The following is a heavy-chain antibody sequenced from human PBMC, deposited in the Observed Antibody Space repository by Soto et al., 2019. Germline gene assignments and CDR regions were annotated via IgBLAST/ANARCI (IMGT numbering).Heavy chain of an antibody. D-gene: IGHD2-2*01. Sequence: HPGGSLRLSCAASGFTFSSYAMSWVRQAPGKGLEWVSAISGSGGSTYYADSVKGRFTISRDNSKNTLYLQMNSLRAEDTAVYYCAKVGIVVPAASPPMDVWGKGTTVTVSS. CDR3: AKVGIVVPAASPPMDV. V-gene: IGHV3-23*01. J-gene: IGHJ6*03. CDR1: GFTFSSYA. CDR2: ISGSGGST.